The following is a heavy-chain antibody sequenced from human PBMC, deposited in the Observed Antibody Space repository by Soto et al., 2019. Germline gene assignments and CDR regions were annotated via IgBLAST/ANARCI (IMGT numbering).Heavy chain of an antibody. V-gene: IGHV1-69*01. CDR3: ARGVYPVVAATAREPYYFYGMDV. Sequence: QVQLVQSGAEVKKPGSSVKVSCKASGGTFSSSGISWVRQAPGQGLEWMGGIIPIIGTANYAQNFQGRVTINADESTNTAYMTLSSLRSEDTAVYSCARGVYPVVAATAREPYYFYGMDVWGQGTTVTVSS. J-gene: IGHJ6*02. CDR1: GGTFSSSG. D-gene: IGHD2-15*01. CDR2: IIPIIGTA.